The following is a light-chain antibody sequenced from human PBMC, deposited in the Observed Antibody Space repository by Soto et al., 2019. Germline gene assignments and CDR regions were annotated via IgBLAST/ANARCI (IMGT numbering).Light chain of an antibody. V-gene: IGLV2-14*01. CDR2: DVS. CDR1: SSDVGGYSY. Sequence: ALTQPASVSGSPGQSIAISCTGTSSDVGGYSYVSWYQQQPGKAPKLVISDVSNRPSGVSDRFSGSKSGNTASLTISGLQTEDEADYYCASYTTSSTYVFGTGTKVTVL. CDR3: ASYTTSSTYV. J-gene: IGLJ1*01.